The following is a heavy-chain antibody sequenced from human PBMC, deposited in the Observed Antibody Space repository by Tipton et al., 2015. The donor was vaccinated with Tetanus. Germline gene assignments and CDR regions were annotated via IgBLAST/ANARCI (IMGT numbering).Heavy chain of an antibody. Sequence: QVQLVQSGAEVKKPGASVKVSCKASGYTVTGYYMYWMRQAPGQGLEWMGWIDPNSGGTVYAQKIQSRVTMTRDTSISSASMELRSLGSDATAVYYCARDRGDYIYYGMDVWGPGTPVTVS. CDR2: IDPNSGGT. CDR1: GYTVTGYY. D-gene: IGHD3-22*01. CDR3: ARDRGDYIYYGMDV. J-gene: IGHJ6*02. V-gene: IGHV1-2*02.